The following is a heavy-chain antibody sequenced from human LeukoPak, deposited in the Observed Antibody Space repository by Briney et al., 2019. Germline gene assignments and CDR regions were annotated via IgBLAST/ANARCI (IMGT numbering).Heavy chain of an antibody. CDR3: ARPNDYLDAFDI. J-gene: IGHJ3*02. CDR2: INHSGST. V-gene: IGHV4-34*01. CDR1: GGSFSGYY. Sequence: SETLSLTCAVYGGSFSGYYWSWIRQPPGKGLEWIGEINHSGSTNYNPSLKSRVTISVDTSMNQFSLKLSSVTAADTAVYYCARPNDYLDAFDIWGQGTMVTVSS. D-gene: IGHD1-1*01.